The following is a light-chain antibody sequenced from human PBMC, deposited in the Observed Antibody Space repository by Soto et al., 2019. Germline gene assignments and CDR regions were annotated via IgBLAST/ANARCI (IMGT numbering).Light chain of an antibody. CDR3: QEYNTWPLT. CDR1: QSVRSN. Sequence: EIVLTQSLAPLSVSQGDSVTLSCRASQSVRSNSAWYQQKPGQAPRLLIYGASTRATGIPARFSGSGYETEFTLTISSLQYEDFAVYYCQEYNTWPLTVGEVTNVDI. V-gene: IGKV3-15*01. CDR2: GAS. J-gene: IGKJ4*01.